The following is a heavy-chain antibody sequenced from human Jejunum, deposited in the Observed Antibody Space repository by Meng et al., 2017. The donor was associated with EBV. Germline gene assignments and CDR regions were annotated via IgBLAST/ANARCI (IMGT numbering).Heavy chain of an antibody. CDR2: INHGGGA. J-gene: IGHJ5*02. D-gene: IGHD3-10*01. CDR1: GGAFSHYY. Sequence: QVQLRGEGAGRWKPLGPPSLTSVVEGGAFSHYYWPWIRKPPGKGLEWIGEINHGGGAIYNPSLKSRVTISVDTSKNQFSLKLSSVTAADTAVYYCARLGGYASGTYYPIDPWGQGTLVTVSS. CDR3: ARLGGYASGTYYPIDP. V-gene: IGHV4-34*02.